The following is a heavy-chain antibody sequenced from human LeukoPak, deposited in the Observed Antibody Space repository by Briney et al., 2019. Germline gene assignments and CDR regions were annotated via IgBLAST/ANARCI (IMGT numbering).Heavy chain of an antibody. CDR1: GGSFSGYY. CDR3: ASFSTGYDDAFDI. Sequence: SETLSLTCAVYGGSFSGYYWSWIRQPPGKGLEWVGEINHSGSTNYNPSLKSRVTISVDTSKNQFSLKLSSVTAADTAVYYCASFSTGYDDAFDIWGQGTVVTVSS. D-gene: IGHD5-12*01. J-gene: IGHJ3*02. CDR2: INHSGST. V-gene: IGHV4-34*01.